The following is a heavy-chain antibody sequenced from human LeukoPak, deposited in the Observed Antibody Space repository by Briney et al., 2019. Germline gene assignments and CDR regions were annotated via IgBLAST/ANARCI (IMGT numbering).Heavy chain of an antibody. D-gene: IGHD3-22*01. J-gene: IGHJ3*02. CDR3: ARGTDRVAFDI. CDR2: MNPNSGNT. V-gene: IGHV1-8*03. CDR1: GYTFTSYG. Sequence: ASVKVSCKASGYTFTSYGISWVRQAPGQGLEWMGWMNPNSGNTGYAQKFQGRVTITRNTSISTAYMELSSLRSEDTAVYYCARGTDRVAFDIWGQGTMVTVSS.